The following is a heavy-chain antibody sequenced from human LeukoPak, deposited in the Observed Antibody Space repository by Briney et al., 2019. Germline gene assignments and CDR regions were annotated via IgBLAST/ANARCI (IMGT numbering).Heavy chain of an antibody. Sequence: SVKVSCKASGGTFSSYAISWVRQAPGQGLEWMGGIIPIFGTANYAQKFQGRVTITTDESTSTAYMELSSLRSEDTAVYYCARNLDGYNYGGFDYCGQGTLVTVSS. CDR2: IIPIFGTA. D-gene: IGHD5-24*01. CDR3: ARNLDGYNYGGFDY. V-gene: IGHV1-69*05. CDR1: GGTFSSYA. J-gene: IGHJ4*02.